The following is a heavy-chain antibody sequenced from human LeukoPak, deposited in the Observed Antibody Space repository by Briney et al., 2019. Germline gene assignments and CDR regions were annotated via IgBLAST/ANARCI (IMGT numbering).Heavy chain of an antibody. CDR2: ISSSSGYI. CDR3: AASIAYRSSWFADY. V-gene: IGHV3-21*01. J-gene: IGHJ4*02. Sequence: GGSLTLSCAASGFTFSYFSMNWVRHPPGKGLDWVSSISSSSGYIYYADSVKGRFTISRDNAKNSLYLQMNSLRAEDTGLYYCAASIAYRSSWFADYWGQGTLVTVSS. D-gene: IGHD6-13*01. CDR1: GFTFSYFS.